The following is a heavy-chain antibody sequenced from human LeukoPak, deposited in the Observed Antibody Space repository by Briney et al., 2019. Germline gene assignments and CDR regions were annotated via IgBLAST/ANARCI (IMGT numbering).Heavy chain of an antibody. CDR1: GFTFSTYT. CDR2: ISYDGSNK. J-gene: IGHJ6*02. Sequence: GGSLRLSCAASGFTFSTYTMHWVRRAPGKGLEWVTVISYDGSNKYYADSVKGRFTISRDNSKNTLYLQMNSLRAEDTAVYYCGRGPKAGGPHHDMDVWGRGTTVTVSS. D-gene: IGHD2-15*01. V-gene: IGHV3-30-3*01. CDR3: GRGPKAGGPHHDMDV.